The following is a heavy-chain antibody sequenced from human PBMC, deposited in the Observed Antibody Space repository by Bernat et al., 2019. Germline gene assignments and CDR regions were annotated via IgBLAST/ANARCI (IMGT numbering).Heavy chain of an antibody. CDR3: VKGIAVAGTSNDY. CDR1: GFTFSSYA. V-gene: IGHV3-64D*06. D-gene: IGHD6-19*01. Sequence: EVQLVESGGGLVQPGGSLRLSCSASGFTFSSYAMHWVRQAPGKGLEYVSAISSNGGSTYYADSVKGRIAISRDNSKNTLYLQMSSLSAEDTDVYYCVKGIAVAGTSNDYWGQGTLVTVSS. J-gene: IGHJ4*02. CDR2: ISSNGGST.